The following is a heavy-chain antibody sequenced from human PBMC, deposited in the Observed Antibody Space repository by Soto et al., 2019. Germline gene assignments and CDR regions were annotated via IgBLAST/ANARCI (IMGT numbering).Heavy chain of an antibody. J-gene: IGHJ4*02. Sequence: QVQLVQSGAEVKKPGASVKVSCKASGYTFTSYGITWVRQAPGQGLEWMGWISAYNGNTKYTQKLQGRVTMTTDTATSTGYMELRSLRSDDTAVYYCARDLAVGLVDYWGQGTLVTVSS. D-gene: IGHD6-19*01. CDR3: ARDLAVGLVDY. CDR2: ISAYNGNT. V-gene: IGHV1-18*01. CDR1: GYTFTSYG.